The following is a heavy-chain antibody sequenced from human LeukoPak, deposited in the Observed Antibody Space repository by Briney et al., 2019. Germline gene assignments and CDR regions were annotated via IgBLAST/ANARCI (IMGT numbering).Heavy chain of an antibody. D-gene: IGHD3-10*01. CDR1: GYSFTSYW. Sequence: GESLKISCKGSGYSFTSYWIGWVRQMPGKGLEWMGIIYPGDSDTRYSPSFQGQVTISADKSISTACLQWSSLKASDTAMYYCARQLLWFGEGYYGMDVWGQGTTVTFSS. V-gene: IGHV5-51*01. CDR2: IYPGDSDT. J-gene: IGHJ6*02. CDR3: ARQLLWFGEGYYGMDV.